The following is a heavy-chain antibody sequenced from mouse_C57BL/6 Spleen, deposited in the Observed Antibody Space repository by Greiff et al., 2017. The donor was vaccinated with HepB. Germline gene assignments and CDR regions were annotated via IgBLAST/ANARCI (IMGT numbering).Heavy chain of an antibody. J-gene: IGHJ2*01. CDR1: GYTFTSYW. CDR3: ARSNSNHDY. V-gene: IGHV1-59*01. CDR2: IDPSDSYT. D-gene: IGHD2-5*01. Sequence: VKLQEPGAALVRPGTSVKLSCTASGYTFTSYWMHWVKQRPGQGLEWIGVIDPSDSYTNYNQKFKGKATLTVDTSSSTAYMQLSSLTSEDSAVYYCARSNSNHDYWGQGTTLTVSS.